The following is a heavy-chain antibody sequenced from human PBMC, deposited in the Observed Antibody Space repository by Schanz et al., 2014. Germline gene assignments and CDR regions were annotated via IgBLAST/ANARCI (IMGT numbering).Heavy chain of an antibody. CDR1: GFTFENYA. CDR3: AKGRFGELSAFDI. D-gene: IGHD3-10*01. Sequence: EVQLVESGGGVVRPGGSLRLSCAASGFTFENYALTWVRQVPGKGLEWVANIKKDGSEKYYVDSVKGRFTVSRDNAKNSVYLQMNSLRAEDTAVYYCAKGRFGELSAFDIWGQGTTVTVSS. CDR2: IKKDGSEK. V-gene: IGHV3-7*03. J-gene: IGHJ3*02.